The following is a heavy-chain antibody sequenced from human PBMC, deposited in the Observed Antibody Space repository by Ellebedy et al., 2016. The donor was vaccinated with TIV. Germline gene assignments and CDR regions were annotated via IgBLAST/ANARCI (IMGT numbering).Heavy chain of an antibody. V-gene: IGHV3-21*01. CDR3: ARGSGDLPFDY. CDR1: GFTFSSYS. CDR2: ISSSGTSI. Sequence: GESLKISCAASGFTFSSYSMNWVRQAPGKGLEWVSCISSSGTSIYYAASLKGRFTTSRDSAKTSLYLQMNSLRAEDTAVYYCARGSGDLPFDYWGQGTLVTVSS. D-gene: IGHD4-17*01. J-gene: IGHJ4*02.